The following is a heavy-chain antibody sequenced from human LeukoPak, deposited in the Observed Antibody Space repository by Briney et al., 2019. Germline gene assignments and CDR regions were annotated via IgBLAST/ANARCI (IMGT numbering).Heavy chain of an antibody. CDR1: GGSFGGYY. Sequence: SETLSLTCAVYGGSFGGYYWSWIRQPPGKGLEWIGEINHSGSTNYNPSLKSRVTISVDTSKNQFSLKLSSVTAADTAVYYCARDNGYYGSGSYISSDYWGQGTLVTVSS. CDR3: ARDNGYYGSGSYISSDY. V-gene: IGHV4-34*01. CDR2: INHSGST. J-gene: IGHJ4*02. D-gene: IGHD3-10*01.